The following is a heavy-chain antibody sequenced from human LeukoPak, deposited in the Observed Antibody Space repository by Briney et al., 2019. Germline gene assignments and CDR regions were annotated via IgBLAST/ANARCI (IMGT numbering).Heavy chain of an antibody. CDR1: GLTVSSNY. J-gene: IGHJ3*02. D-gene: IGHD2-21*02. V-gene: IGHV3-53*01. CDR3: ARAVVTGILRGAFDI. Sequence: PGGSLRLSCAASGLTVSSNYMTWVRQAPGKGLDWVSLINPGGSTFYADSVKGRFTISRDNFRNTLYLQVNSLRAEDTAVYYCARAVVTGILRGAFDIWGQGTMVTVSS. CDR2: INPGGST.